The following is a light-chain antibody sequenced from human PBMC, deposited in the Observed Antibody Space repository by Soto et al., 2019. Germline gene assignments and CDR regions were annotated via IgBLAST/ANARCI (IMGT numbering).Light chain of an antibody. CDR1: SSDVCAYNY. CDR3: SSYTTISTWV. V-gene: IGLV2-14*01. J-gene: IGLJ3*02. CDR2: EVS. Sequence: QSALTQPASVSGSPGQSSTISCTGTSSDVCAYNYVSWYQQHPDKAPKLIIYEVSNRPSGVSNRFSGSKSGNTASLTISGLQAAAEADYYCSSYTTISTWVFGGGTKLAVL.